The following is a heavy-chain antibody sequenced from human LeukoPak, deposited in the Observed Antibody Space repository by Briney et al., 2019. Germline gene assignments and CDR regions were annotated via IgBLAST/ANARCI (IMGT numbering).Heavy chain of an antibody. D-gene: IGHD5-12*01. CDR3: ARAEVSVDTVATLSPSYYYYYGMDV. J-gene: IGHJ6*02. V-gene: IGHV1-18*01. CDR2: ISALNGNT. Sequence: GASVKVSCKASGYTFTSYGISWVRQAPGQGLEWMGWISALNGNTNYAQKLQGRVTMTTDTSTNTAYMELRSLRSDDTAVYYCARAEVSVDTVATLSPSYYYYYGMDVWGQGTTVTVSS. CDR1: GYTFTSYG.